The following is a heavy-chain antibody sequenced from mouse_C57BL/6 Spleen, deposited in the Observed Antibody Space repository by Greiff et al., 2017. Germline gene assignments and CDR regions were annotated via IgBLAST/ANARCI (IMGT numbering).Heavy chain of an antibody. CDR2: ISYDGSN. D-gene: IGHD1-1*01. V-gene: IGHV3-6*01. CDR1: GYSITSGYY. CDR3: ARAYGSSLRWYFDV. J-gene: IGHJ1*03. Sequence: DVKLVESGPGLVKPSQSLSLTCSVTGYSITSGYYWNWIRQFPGNKLEWMGYISYDGSNNYNPSLKNRISITRDTSKNQFFLKLNSVTTEDTATYYCARAYGSSLRWYFDVGGTGTTVTVSS.